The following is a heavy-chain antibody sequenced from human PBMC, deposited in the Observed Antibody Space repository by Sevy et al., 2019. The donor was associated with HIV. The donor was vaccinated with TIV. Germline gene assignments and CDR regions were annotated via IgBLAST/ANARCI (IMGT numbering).Heavy chain of an antibody. CDR2: ISSSCSTI. D-gene: IGHD3-9*01. CDR1: GFTFSSYS. Sequence: GGSLRLSCAASGFTFSSYSMNWVRQAPGKGLEWVSYISSSCSTIYYGDSVKGRFTISRDNAKNSLYLQMNSQRDGDTAVYYCARGHYDILTGYYPWGQGTLVTVSS. V-gene: IGHV3-48*02. CDR3: ARGHYDILTGYYP. J-gene: IGHJ4*02.